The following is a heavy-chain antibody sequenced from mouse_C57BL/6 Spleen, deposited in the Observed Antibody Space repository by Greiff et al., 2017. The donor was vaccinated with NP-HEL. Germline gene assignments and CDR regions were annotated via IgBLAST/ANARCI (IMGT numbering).Heavy chain of an antibody. CDR3: ARDQDYSNPFAY. Sequence: EVQLQESGPGLVKPSQSLSLTCSVTGYSITSGYYWNWIRQSPGNKQEWMGYISYDGSNNYNPSLKNRITITRDTTKNQFFLKLNSVTTEDTATYYCARDQDYSNPFAYWGQGTLVTVSA. J-gene: IGHJ3*01. D-gene: IGHD2-5*01. CDR1: GYSITSGYY. V-gene: IGHV3-6*01. CDR2: ISYDGSN.